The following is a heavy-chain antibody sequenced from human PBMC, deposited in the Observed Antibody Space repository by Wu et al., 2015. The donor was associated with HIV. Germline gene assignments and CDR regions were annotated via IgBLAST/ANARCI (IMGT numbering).Heavy chain of an antibody. Sequence: QVHLVQSGAEVKKPRSSVKVSCKASGDTFSTSTFTWVRQTPGQGLQWMGGIIPIFGKAHYARRFQGKVTITADESTSTVYMELRSLKSEDTAIYYCARQGEYSSPGRAFDIWGQGDNGHRLF. D-gene: IGHD6-6*01. CDR3: ARQGEYSSPGRAFDI. J-gene: IGHJ3*02. CDR2: IIPIFGKA. V-gene: IGHV1-69*12. CDR1: GDTFSTST.